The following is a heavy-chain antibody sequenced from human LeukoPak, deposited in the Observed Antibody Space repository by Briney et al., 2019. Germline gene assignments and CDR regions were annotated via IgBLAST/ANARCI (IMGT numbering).Heavy chain of an antibody. V-gene: IGHV4-59*01. CDR2: IYYSGST. CDR1: GGSISSYY. Sequence: SETLSLTCTVSGGSISSYYWSWIRRPPGKGLEWIGYIYYSGSTNYNPSLKSRVTISVDTSKNQFSLKLSSVTAADTAVYYCARDSDFWSGYYYMDVWGKGTTVTVSS. J-gene: IGHJ6*03. D-gene: IGHD3-3*01. CDR3: ARDSDFWSGYYYMDV.